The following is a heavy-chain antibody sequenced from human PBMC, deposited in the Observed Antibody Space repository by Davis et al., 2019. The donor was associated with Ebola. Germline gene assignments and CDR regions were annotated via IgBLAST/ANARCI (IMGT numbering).Heavy chain of an antibody. J-gene: IGHJ6*02. CDR3: AKDRRSSSWYQRNYYYYGMDV. CDR1: GFTFSSYA. CDR2: ISGSGGST. D-gene: IGHD6-13*01. V-gene: IGHV3-23*01. Sequence: PGGSLRLSCAASGFTFSSYAMSWVRQAPGKGLEWVSAISGSGGSTYYADSVKGRFTISRDNSKNTLYLQMNSLRAEDTAVYYCAKDRRSSSWYQRNYYYYGMDVWGQGTTVTVSS.